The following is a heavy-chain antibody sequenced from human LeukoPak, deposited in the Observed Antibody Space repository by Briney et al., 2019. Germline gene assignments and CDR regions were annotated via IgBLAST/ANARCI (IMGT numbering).Heavy chain of an antibody. Sequence: SVKDSCKASGGTFSSYAISWVRQAPGQGREWMGGINPIFGTANYAQKFQGGVTITPDKSTSTAYMELSSLRSEDTAVYYCARDPTDYGDYYFAYWGQGTLVTVSS. CDR1: GGTFSSYA. V-gene: IGHV1-69*06. J-gene: IGHJ4*02. CDR2: INPIFGTA. CDR3: ARDPTDYGDYYFAY. D-gene: IGHD4-17*01.